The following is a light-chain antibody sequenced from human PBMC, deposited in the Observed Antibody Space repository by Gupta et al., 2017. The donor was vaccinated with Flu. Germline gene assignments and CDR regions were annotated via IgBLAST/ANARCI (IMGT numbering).Light chain of an antibody. Sequence: GQTARITCGGNNIGSKSVHWYQQKPGQAPVLVVYEDSDRPSGIPERFSGSNSGNTATLTISRVEAGDEADYYCQVWDSSSDPVVFGGGTKLTVL. CDR3: QVWDSSSDPVV. CDR1: NIGSKS. J-gene: IGLJ2*01. V-gene: IGLV3-21*02. CDR2: EDS.